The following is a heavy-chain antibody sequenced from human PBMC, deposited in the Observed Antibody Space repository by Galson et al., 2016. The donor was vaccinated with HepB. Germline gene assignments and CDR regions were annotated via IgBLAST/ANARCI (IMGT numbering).Heavy chain of an antibody. CDR1: GGSISSSGYY. Sequence: SETLSLTCTVSGGSISSSGYYWAWIRQPPGKGLEWIGSIHYTASTYYNPSLKSRVTISVDTSKNQFSLKLSSVTAADTAVYYCARRDTNLVIFAYWGQGTLVTVSS. CDR2: IHYTAST. D-gene: IGHD5-18*01. V-gene: IGHV4-39*01. CDR3: ARRDTNLVIFAY. J-gene: IGHJ4*02.